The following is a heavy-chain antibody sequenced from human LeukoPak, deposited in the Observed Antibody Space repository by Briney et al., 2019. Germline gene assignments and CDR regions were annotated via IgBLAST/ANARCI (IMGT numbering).Heavy chain of an antibody. V-gene: IGHV4-4*07. J-gene: IGHJ6*02. CDR2: IYTCGGT. Sequence: SETLSLTCTVSGGSISSYYWTWVRQPAGKGLEWIGRIYTCGGTNYNPSLKSRVTMSVDTSENRFSLKLTSVTAADTAVYYCARAPSYNSARLDVWGQGTTVTVSS. CDR3: ARAPSYNSARLDV. CDR1: GGSISSYY. D-gene: IGHD1-1*01.